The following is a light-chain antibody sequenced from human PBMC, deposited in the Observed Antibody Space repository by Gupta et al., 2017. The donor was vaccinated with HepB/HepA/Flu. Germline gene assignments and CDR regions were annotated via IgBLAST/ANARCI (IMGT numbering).Light chain of an antibody. V-gene: IGKV3-20*01. Sequence: EIVLTQSPGALSLSPGARAALSCLASQTIPNNYLAWYQQRPGQAPRLLIFAVSNRTTAIPDRFSGSGSVTDFTLTSSRLQPEDSAVYYCQQDGRYPATFGGGTKVEI. J-gene: IGKJ4*01. CDR1: QTIPNNY. CDR3: QQDGRYPAT. CDR2: AVS.